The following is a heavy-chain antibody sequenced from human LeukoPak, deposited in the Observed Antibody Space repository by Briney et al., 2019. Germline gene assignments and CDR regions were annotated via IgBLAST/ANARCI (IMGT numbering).Heavy chain of an antibody. CDR1: GYSITSYC. CDR3: ARQQATSCYN. J-gene: IGHJ4*02. D-gene: IGHD2-2*02. Sequence: GESLKISCKASGYSITSYCIGWVRQMPGKGLEWMGIIYPGDSDTRYSPSFHGQATISADKSISTAYLQWSSLKASDTAMYYCARQQATSCYNWGQGTLVTVSS. CDR2: IYPGDSDT. V-gene: IGHV5-51*01.